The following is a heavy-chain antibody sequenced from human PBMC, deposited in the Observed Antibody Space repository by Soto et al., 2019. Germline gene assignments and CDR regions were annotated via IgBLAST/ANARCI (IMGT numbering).Heavy chain of an antibody. V-gene: IGHV1-3*01. D-gene: IGHD2-15*01. CDR1: GYTFTNNA. Sequence: GASVKVSCKASGYTFTNNAIQWVRQAPGQRLEWMGWINAANGNTKYSQKFQGRVTITRDTSASTAYMELSSLRSEDTAVYYCARDQGLCSGGSCWGYFDYWGQGTLVTVSS. CDR3: ARDQGLCSGGSCWGYFDY. CDR2: INAANGNT. J-gene: IGHJ4*02.